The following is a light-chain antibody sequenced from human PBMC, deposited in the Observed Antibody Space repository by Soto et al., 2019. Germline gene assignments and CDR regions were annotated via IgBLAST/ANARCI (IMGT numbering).Light chain of an antibody. J-gene: IGKJ5*01. V-gene: IGKV3-15*01. CDR3: QQYTHWPPIT. Sequence: EILLTHSPATLPVFPWEIATLSCRASQSVGSNLAWFQQKPGQAPRLLIYGSSTRATDVPARFSGSGSGADFTLTISNLQSEDFAVYYCQQYTHWPPITFGQGTRLEIK. CDR2: GSS. CDR1: QSVGSN.